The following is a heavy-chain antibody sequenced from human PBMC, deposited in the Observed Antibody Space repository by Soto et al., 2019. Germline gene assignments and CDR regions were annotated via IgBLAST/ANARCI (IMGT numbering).Heavy chain of an antibody. CDR2: IYSSGSN. J-gene: IGHJ4*02. CDR3: AGRRRYFDGLLSL. Sequence: PAGKGLEWMGSIYSSGSNYYNPSLKSRVTISVDTSKTQFSLKLSCVTAADTAVYYCAGRRRYFDGLLSLWGQGTLVTVSS. D-gene: IGHD3-9*01. V-gene: IGHV4-39*01.